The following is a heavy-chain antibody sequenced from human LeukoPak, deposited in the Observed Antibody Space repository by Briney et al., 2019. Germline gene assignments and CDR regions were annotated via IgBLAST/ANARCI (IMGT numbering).Heavy chain of an antibody. CDR1: GGTFSSYA. J-gene: IGHJ4*02. CDR2: ISAYNGNT. Sequence: ASVKVSCKASGGTFSSYAISWVRQAPGQGLEWMGRISAYNGNTNYAQKLQGRVTMTTDTSTSTAYMELRSLRSDDTAVYYCARDYDFWSGYHKSDFDYWGQGTLVTVSS. CDR3: ARDYDFWSGYHKSDFDY. D-gene: IGHD3-3*01. V-gene: IGHV1-18*01.